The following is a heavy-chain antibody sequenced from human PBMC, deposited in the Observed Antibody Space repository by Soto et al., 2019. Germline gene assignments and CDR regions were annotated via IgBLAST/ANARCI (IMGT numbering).Heavy chain of an antibody. V-gene: IGHV3-21*01. Sequence: EVQLVESGGGLVKPGGCLRLSCAGSGYTFSSFTMNWVRQAPGKGLEWVSSITGSSAYIQFGDSVKGRFTISRDNAKNSLFLQMNSLRAEDTAVYYCARGRSQAHYYYMDVWGKGTTVTVSS. CDR1: GYTFSSFT. CDR2: ITGSSAYI. J-gene: IGHJ6*03. CDR3: ARGRSQAHYYYMDV.